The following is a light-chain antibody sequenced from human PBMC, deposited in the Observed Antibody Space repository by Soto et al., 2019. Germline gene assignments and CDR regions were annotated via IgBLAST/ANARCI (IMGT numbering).Light chain of an antibody. Sequence: QSVLTHPASVSGSPGQSITISCTGTSSDVGSYNLVSWYQQLPGKAPKLMIYEGSKRPSGVSNRSSGSKSDNTASLTISGLQAEDEADYYCCSYAGSSTFFYVLGTGTKVTVL. J-gene: IGLJ1*01. CDR3: CSYAGSSTFFYV. CDR2: EGS. CDR1: SSDVGSYNL. V-gene: IGLV2-23*03.